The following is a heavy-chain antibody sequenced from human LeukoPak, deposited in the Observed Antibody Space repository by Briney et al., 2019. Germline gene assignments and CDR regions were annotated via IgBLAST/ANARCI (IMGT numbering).Heavy chain of an antibody. CDR3: AKDKSPSSGQGEAFDV. V-gene: IGHV3-30*02. CDR1: GFTFSNHA. Sequence: GGSLRLSCAASGFTFSNHAIHWVRQAPGKGLEXXXXXXXDGSNKYYVDXXXGRFTISRDNSKNTVYLQMDSLRAEDTAVYYCAKDKSPSSGQGEAFDVWGQGTLVTVSA. CDR2: XXXDGSNK. D-gene: IGHD3-22*01. J-gene: IGHJ3*01.